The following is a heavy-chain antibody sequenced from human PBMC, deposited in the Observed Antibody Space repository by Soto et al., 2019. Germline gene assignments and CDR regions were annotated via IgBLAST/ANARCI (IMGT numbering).Heavy chain of an antibody. V-gene: IGHV1-18*01. CDR3: ARDRPTSSIRARDSSSAMDV. J-gene: IGHJ6*02. Sequence: QVQLVQSGAEVKKPGASVKVSCKASGYTFINYGISWVRQAPGQGLEWMGWISSYNGNTNYAQKLQGRVTMTTDTSTTTAYMELRSLRSDDTAVYYCARDRPTSSIRARDSSSAMDVWGQGTTVTVSS. CDR2: ISSYNGNT. CDR1: GYTFINYG. D-gene: IGHD6-6*01.